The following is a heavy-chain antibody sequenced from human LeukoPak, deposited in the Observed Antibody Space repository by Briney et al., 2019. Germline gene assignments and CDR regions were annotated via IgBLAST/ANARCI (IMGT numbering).Heavy chain of an antibody. CDR2: ISTYNVNT. D-gene: IGHD6-19*01. CDR3: AREGTSGWHGGDH. Sequence: GASVKVSCKASGYTFTNYGISWVRQAPGQGLEWMGWISTYNVNTIYAQKLQGRVTLTTDTSTSTAYLELRSLRSDDTAVYYCAREGTSGWHGGDHWGQGTLVTVSS. J-gene: IGHJ4*02. CDR1: GYTFTNYG. V-gene: IGHV1-18*01.